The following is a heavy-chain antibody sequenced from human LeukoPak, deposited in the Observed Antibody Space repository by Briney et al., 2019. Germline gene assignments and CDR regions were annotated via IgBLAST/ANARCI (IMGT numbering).Heavy chain of an antibody. V-gene: IGHV1-8*03. Sequence: ASVKVSCKASGYTFTSYDINWVRQATGQGLEWMGWMNPNSGNTGYAQKFQGRVTITRNTSISTAYMELSSLRSEDTAVYYCAREFRIGYDILTGYYRWFDPWGQGTLVTVSS. CDR2: MNPNSGNT. J-gene: IGHJ5*02. D-gene: IGHD3-9*01. CDR1: GYTFTSYD. CDR3: AREFRIGYDILTGYYRWFDP.